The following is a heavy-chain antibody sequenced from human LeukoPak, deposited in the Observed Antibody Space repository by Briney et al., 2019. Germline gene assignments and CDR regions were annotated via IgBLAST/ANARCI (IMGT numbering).Heavy chain of an antibody. D-gene: IGHD6-19*01. CDR1: GFTFSSYD. J-gene: IGHJ4*02. CDR3: TKRDSSRSFDY. CDR2: ISGSGGST. Sequence: GGSLRLSCAASGFTFSSYDMSWVRQAPGKGLEWVSTISGSGGSTYYADSVKGRFTISRDNSKNTLYMQMNSLRAEDTAIYYCTKRDSSRSFDYWGQGTLVTVSS. V-gene: IGHV3-23*01.